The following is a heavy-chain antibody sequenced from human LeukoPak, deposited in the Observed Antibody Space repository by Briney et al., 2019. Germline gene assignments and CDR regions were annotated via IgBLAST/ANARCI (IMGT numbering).Heavy chain of an antibody. CDR1: GYTFTSYY. CDR3: ARDHTKGPMADV. CDR2: INPSGGST. Sequence: GASVKVSCKASGYTFTSYYMHWVRQAPEQGLEWMGIINPSGGSTSYAQKFQGRVTMTRDTSTSTVYMELSSLRSEDTAVYYCARDHTKGPMADVWGKGTTVTVSS. V-gene: IGHV1-46*03. D-gene: IGHD3-10*01. J-gene: IGHJ6*04.